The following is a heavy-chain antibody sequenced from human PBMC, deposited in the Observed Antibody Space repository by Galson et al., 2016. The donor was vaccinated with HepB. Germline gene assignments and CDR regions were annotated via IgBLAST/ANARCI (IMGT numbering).Heavy chain of an antibody. CDR3: ARGLRYSSGWYSVLFAFDI. CDR2: INPSGGST. CDR1: GYTFTSYY. J-gene: IGHJ3*02. V-gene: IGHV1-46*03. D-gene: IGHD6-19*01. Sequence: SVKVSCKASGYTFTSYYMHWVRQAPGQGLEWMGIINPSGGSTSYAQKFQGRVTMTRDTSTSTVYMELSSLRSEDTTVYYCARGLRYSSGWYSVLFAFDIWGQGTMVTVSS.